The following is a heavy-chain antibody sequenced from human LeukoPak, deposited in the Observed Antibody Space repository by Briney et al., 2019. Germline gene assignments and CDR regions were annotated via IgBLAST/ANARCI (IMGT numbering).Heavy chain of an antibody. Sequence: ASVRVSCKASGYTFGGYYMHWVRQAPGQGLEWMGQINPNSGGADFAQRFQGRVTMTWDTSTRTAHMELSRLTSDDTAVYYCTRGGHDYRGQGTLVTVSP. CDR1: GYTFGGYY. V-gene: IGHV1-2*06. CDR3: TRGGHDY. D-gene: IGHD5-12*01. J-gene: IGHJ4*02. CDR2: INPNSGGA.